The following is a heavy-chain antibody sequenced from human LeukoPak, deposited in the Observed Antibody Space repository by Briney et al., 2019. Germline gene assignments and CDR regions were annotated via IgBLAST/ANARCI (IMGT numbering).Heavy chain of an antibody. J-gene: IGHJ3*02. CDR2: ISYDGSNK. Sequence: AGRSLRLSCAASGFTFSNYAMHWVRQAPGKGLEWVAVISYDGSNKYYADSVKGRFTISRDNSKNTLYLQMNSLRAEDTAVYYCARDRVTIFGVVINDAFDIWGQGTMVTVSS. CDR1: GFTFSNYA. D-gene: IGHD3-3*01. CDR3: ARDRVTIFGVVINDAFDI. V-gene: IGHV3-30-3*01.